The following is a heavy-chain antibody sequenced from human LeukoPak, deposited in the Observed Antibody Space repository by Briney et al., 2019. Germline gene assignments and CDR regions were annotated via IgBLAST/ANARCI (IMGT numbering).Heavy chain of an antibody. V-gene: IGHV3-21*01. CDR2: ITNSNTYI. J-gene: IGHJ6*04. D-gene: IGHD2-2*01. Sequence: GGSLRLSCAASGFTFNHYNMNWVRQAPGKGLEWVSSITNSNTYIYYADSVKGRFTVSRDNAKNTLYLQMNSLRAEDTAVYYCAFPAASRQTYYGMDVWGKGTTVTVSS. CDR1: GFTFNHYN. CDR3: AFPAASRQTYYGMDV.